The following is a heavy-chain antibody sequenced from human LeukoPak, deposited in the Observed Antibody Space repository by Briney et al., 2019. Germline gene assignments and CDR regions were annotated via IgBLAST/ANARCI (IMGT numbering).Heavy chain of an antibody. Sequence: GGSVRLFCAASGFTFSSYAMSWVRQAPGKGLEWVSVITECSDSTYYAHSVKGQFTLSRDNSKNTLYLQMNSLRAEDTAVYSCAKDRYSSGRYLDYWGQGTLVTVSS. CDR3: AKDRYSSGRYLDY. J-gene: IGHJ4*02. V-gene: IGHV3-23*01. CDR2: ITECSDST. D-gene: IGHD6-19*01. CDR1: GFTFSSYA.